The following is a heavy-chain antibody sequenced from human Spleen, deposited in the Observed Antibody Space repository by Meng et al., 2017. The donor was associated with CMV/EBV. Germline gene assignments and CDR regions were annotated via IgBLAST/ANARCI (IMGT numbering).Heavy chain of an antibody. J-gene: IGHJ4*02. Sequence: GESLKISCAASGFTFSDYYMNWVRQAPGKGLEWVSSISSSSTIYYSDSVKGRFTISRDNAKKSLYLQMNSLRAEDTAVYYCARGGVGYSFDYWGQGTLVTVSS. CDR1: GFTFSDYY. D-gene: IGHD2-8*02. CDR3: ARGGVGYSFDY. CDR2: ISSSSTI. V-gene: IGHV3-69-1*01.